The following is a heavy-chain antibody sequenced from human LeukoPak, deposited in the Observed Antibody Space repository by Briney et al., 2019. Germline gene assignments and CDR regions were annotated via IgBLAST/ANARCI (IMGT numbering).Heavy chain of an antibody. J-gene: IGHJ4*02. CDR2: ISGSGGTT. CDR1: AFTFRTYG. Sequence: GGSLRLSCAASAFTFRTYGMHWVRQAPGKGLEWVSGISGSGGTTYYADSVKGRFTISRDNSKNSLSLQVSSLRAEDTAVYYCAKTNGYYSDWGQGTLVTVSS. CDR3: AKTNGYYSD. D-gene: IGHD3-22*01. V-gene: IGHV3-23*01.